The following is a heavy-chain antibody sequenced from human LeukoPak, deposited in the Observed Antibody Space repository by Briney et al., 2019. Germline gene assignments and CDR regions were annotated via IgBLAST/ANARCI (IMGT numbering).Heavy chain of an antibody. V-gene: IGHV4-61*02. Sequence: PSETLSLTCTVSGGSISSGSYYWSWIRQPAGKGLEWIGRIYTSGSTNYNPSLKSRVTISVDTSKNQFSLKLSSVTAADTAVYYCAKSGAGYYGSGSYYPSYYYYGMDVWGQGTTVTVSS. CDR1: GGSISSGSYY. CDR3: AKSGAGYYGSGSYYPSYYYYGMDV. J-gene: IGHJ6*02. CDR2: IYTSGST. D-gene: IGHD3-10*01.